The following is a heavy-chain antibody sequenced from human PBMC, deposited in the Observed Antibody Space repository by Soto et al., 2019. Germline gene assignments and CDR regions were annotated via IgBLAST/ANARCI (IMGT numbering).Heavy chain of an antibody. V-gene: IGHV1-46*03. J-gene: IGHJ4*02. CDR1: GYTFTSYY. Sequence: ASVKVSCKASGYTFTSYYMHWVRQAPGQGLEWMGIINPSGGSTSYAQKFQGRVTMTRDTSTSTVYMELSSLRSEDTAVYYCARDLADDYSNYGLDYWGQGTLVTVSS. CDR3: ARDLADDYSNYGLDY. D-gene: IGHD4-4*01. CDR2: INPSGGST.